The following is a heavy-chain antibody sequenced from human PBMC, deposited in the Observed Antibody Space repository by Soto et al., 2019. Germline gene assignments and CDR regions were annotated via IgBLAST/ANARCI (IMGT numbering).Heavy chain of an antibody. D-gene: IGHD3-22*01. CDR1: GGSFSGYY. CDR3: ARLAGDYCDSSGYYPYYYYYGMDV. CDR2: INHSGST. J-gene: IGHJ6*02. V-gene: IGHV4-34*01. Sequence: SETLSLTCAVYGGSFSGYYWSWIRQPPGKGLEWIGEINHSGSTNYNPSLKSRVTISVDTSKNQFSLKLSSVTAADTAVYYCARLAGDYCDSSGYYPYYYYYGMDVWGQGTTVTV.